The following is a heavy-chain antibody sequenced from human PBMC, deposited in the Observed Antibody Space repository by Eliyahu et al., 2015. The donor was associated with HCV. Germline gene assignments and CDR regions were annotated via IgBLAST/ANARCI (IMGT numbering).Heavy chain of an antibody. Sequence: QLQLQESGPGLVKPSETLSLTCTVSGGSISSSSYYWXWIRQPPGKGLEWXGSIYYSGSTYYNPSLKXXVTISVDTSKNQFSLKLSSVTAADTAVYYCARHSYSSGWYHDRFNYYYYYGMDVWGQGTTVTVSS. CDR3: ARHSYSSGWYHDRFNYYYYYGMDV. D-gene: IGHD6-19*01. CDR2: IYYSGST. V-gene: IGHV4-39*01. CDR1: GGSISSSSYY. J-gene: IGHJ6*02.